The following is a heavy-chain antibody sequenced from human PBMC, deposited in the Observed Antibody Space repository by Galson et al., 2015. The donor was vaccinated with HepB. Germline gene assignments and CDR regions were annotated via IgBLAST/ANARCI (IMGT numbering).Heavy chain of an antibody. CDR2: ITTDGGST. D-gene: IGHD2-21*02. V-gene: IGHV1-8*01. CDR3: ARQLVVTDSLTGHSYGMDV. Sequence: RLSCEASGFMFNSYAIKWVRQATGQGLEWVGLITTDGGSTGYAQSVKGRVTMSRSTSINTVYLQLSSLRGEDTAVYYCARQLVVTDSLTGHSYGMDVWGQGTTVTVSS. J-gene: IGHJ6*02. CDR1: GFMFNSYA.